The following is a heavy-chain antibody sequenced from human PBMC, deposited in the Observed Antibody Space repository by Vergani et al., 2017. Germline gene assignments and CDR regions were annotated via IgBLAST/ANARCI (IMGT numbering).Heavy chain of an antibody. CDR1: GGSISSSSEY. V-gene: IGHV4-39*07. CDR2: IYYSGNT. D-gene: IGHD6-13*01. CDR3: ARDQAYSTSWGGWFDP. Sequence: QLQLQESGPGLVKPSETLSLTCTVSGGSISSSSEYWGWIRQPPGKGLEWIGSIYYSGNTYYNPSLKSRVPISVDTSKNQFSLKLSSVTAADTAIYYCARDQAYSTSWGGWFDPWGQGTLVTVSS. J-gene: IGHJ5*02.